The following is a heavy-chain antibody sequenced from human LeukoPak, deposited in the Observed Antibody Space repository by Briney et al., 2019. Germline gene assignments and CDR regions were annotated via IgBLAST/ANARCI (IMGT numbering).Heavy chain of an antibody. CDR1: GGSISSYY. CDR3: ARDKAKCGESTGFDP. D-gene: IGHD3-10*01. Sequence: SETLSLTCTVSGGSISSYYWSWIRQPPGKGLEWMGYIYYSGSTNYNPSLKSRVIISVDTSKNQFSLKLSSVTAADTAVYYCARDKAKCGESTGFDPWGQGTLVTVSS. CDR2: IYYSGST. J-gene: IGHJ5*02. V-gene: IGHV4-59*01.